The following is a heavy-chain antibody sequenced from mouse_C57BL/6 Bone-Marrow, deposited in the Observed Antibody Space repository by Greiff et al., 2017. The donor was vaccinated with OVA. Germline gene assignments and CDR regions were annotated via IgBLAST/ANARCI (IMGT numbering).Heavy chain of an antibody. J-gene: IGHJ2*01. CDR2: IDPSDSYT. CDR3: ARRSTVVAPYFDY. Sequence: QVQLQQPGAELVKPGASVKLSCKASGYTFTSYWMQWVKQRPGQGLEWIGEIDPSDSYTNYNQKFKGKATLTVDTSSSTAYMQLSSLTSEDSAVYYCARRSTVVAPYFDYGGQGTTLTVSS. D-gene: IGHD1-1*01. V-gene: IGHV1-50*01. CDR1: GYTFTSYW.